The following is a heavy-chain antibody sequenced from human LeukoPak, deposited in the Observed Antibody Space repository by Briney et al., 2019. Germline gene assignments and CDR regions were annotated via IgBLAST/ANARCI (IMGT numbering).Heavy chain of an antibody. Sequence: SVKVSCKASGGTFSSYAISWVRQAPGQGLEWMGGIIPIFGTANYAQKFQGRVTITTDESTSTAYMELTSLRSEDTAVYYCARVATNEEYYFDYWGQGTLVTVSS. CDR1: GGTFSSYA. D-gene: IGHD1-1*01. J-gene: IGHJ4*02. CDR3: ARVATNEEYYFDY. V-gene: IGHV1-69*05. CDR2: IIPIFGTA.